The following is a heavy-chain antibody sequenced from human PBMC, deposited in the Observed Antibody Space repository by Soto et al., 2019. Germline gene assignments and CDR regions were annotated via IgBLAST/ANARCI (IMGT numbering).Heavy chain of an antibody. CDR3: ARGRGMDV. CDR2: IKQDGREK. J-gene: IGHJ6*02. CDR1: GFTFSSYW. V-gene: IGHV3-7*01. Sequence: EVQLVESGGGLVQPGGSLRLSCAASGFTFSSYWMRWVGQTPGKGLEWVANIKQDGREKYYVDSVKGRFTISRDNAKNSLYLQMNSLRAEDTAVSYCARGRGMDVWGQGTTVTVSS.